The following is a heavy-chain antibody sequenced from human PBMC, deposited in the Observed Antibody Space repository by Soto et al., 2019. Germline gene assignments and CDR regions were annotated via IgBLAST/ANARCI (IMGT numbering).Heavy chain of an antibody. CDR1: GYTFTSCG. Sequence: ASVKFSCKASGYTFTSCGISWVRQAPGQGLEWMGWISAYNGNTNYAQKLQGRVTMTTDTSTSTAYMELRSLRSDDTAVYYCARTPYYDFWSGYYYGMDVWGQGTTVTVSS. CDR2: ISAYNGNT. D-gene: IGHD3-3*01. J-gene: IGHJ6*02. CDR3: ARTPYYDFWSGYYYGMDV. V-gene: IGHV1-18*04.